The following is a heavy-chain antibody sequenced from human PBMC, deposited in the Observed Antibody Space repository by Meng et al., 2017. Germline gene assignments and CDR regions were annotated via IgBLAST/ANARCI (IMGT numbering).Heavy chain of an antibody. J-gene: IGHJ5*02. V-gene: IGHV3-74*01. CDR3: ARSDWFDP. Sequence: VTLVESGGGLFQPGGSVRLSCTASGFTFRSYWMHWVRQAPGKGLVWVSRIKPDGTMTVYADSVKGRFTISRDNAKNTLYLQMNSLRSDDTAVYYCARSDWFDPWGQGTLVTVSS. CDR1: GFTFRSYW. CDR2: IKPDGTMT.